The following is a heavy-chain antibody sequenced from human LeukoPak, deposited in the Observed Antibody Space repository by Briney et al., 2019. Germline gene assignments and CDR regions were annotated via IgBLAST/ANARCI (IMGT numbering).Heavy chain of an antibody. V-gene: IGHV1-24*01. J-gene: IGHJ3*02. CDR2: FDPEDGET. Sequence: GASVKVSCKASGCTFTSYGISWVRQAPGQGLEWMGGFDPEDGETIYAQKFQGGVTMTEDTSTDTAYMELSSLRSEDTAVYYCATASWREGHGGAFDIWGQGTMVTVSS. CDR1: GCTFTSYG. D-gene: IGHD6-13*01. CDR3: ATASWREGHGGAFDI.